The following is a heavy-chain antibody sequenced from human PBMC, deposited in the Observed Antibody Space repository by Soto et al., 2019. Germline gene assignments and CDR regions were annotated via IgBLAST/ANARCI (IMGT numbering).Heavy chain of an antibody. CDR1: GGSISSGGYY. CDR2: IYYSGST. Sequence: SETLSLTCTVSGGSISSGGYYWSWIRQHPGKGLEWIGYIYYSGSTYYNPSLKSRVTVSVDTSKNQFSLKLSSVTAADTAVYYCARGSRSCYDFWSGYSCMFDPWGQGTLVTVSS. CDR3: ARGSRSCYDFWSGYSCMFDP. D-gene: IGHD3-3*01. J-gene: IGHJ5*02. V-gene: IGHV4-31*03.